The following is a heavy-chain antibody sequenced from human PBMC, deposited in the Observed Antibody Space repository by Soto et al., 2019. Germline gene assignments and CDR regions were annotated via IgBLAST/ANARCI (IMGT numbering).Heavy chain of an antibody. CDR2: IYPHDSDT. Sequence: GESLKISCKGSGYSFTSYWIGWVRQMPRKGLEWMAMIYPHDSDTRYSPSFQGRVTISADKSGSTVFLQWSSLKASDTAMYYCTRPPHGSDGAFWGQGTQVTVSS. J-gene: IGHJ4*02. CDR1: GYSFTSYW. V-gene: IGHV5-51*01. CDR3: TRPPHGSDGAF. D-gene: IGHD3-10*01.